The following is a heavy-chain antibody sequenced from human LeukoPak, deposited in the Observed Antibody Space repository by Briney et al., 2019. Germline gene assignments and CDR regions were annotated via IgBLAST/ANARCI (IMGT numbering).Heavy chain of an antibody. V-gene: IGHV4-34*01. Sequence: SETLSLTCTVSGGSINSYYWSWIRQPPGEGLEWIGEINHSGSTNYNPSLKSRVTISADTSKNQFSLKLSSVTAADTAVYYCARGRPQTLYFDYWGQGTLVTVSS. CDR3: ARGRPQTLYFDY. CDR1: GGSINSYY. J-gene: IGHJ4*02. CDR2: INHSGST.